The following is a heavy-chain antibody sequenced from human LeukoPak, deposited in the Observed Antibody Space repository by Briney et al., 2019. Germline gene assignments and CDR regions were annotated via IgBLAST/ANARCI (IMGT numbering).Heavy chain of an antibody. Sequence: GGSLRLSCAASGFTFDDYTMPWVRQAPGKGLEWVSLISWDGGSTYYADSVKGRFTISRDNSKNSLYLQMNSLRAEDTAVYYCARGNIATRAFDIWGQGTMVTVSS. D-gene: IGHD1-26*01. V-gene: IGHV3-43*01. CDR3: ARGNIATRAFDI. CDR2: ISWDGGST. CDR1: GFTFDDYT. J-gene: IGHJ3*02.